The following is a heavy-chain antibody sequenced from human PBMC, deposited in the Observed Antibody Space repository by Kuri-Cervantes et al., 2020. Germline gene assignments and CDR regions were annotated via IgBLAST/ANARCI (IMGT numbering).Heavy chain of an antibody. CDR2: ISWNGGRT. Sequence: GESLNSSCAASIFSFDDYDMRWVRKASGISWNGGRTGHADFVKGRFTIARDNAKNSLYLQMNSLRAEDTALYYCARDHWRGHYYYYMDVWGKGTMVTVSS. CDR1: IFSFDDYD. D-gene: IGHD3-3*01. V-gene: IGHV3-20*04. CDR3: ARDHWRGHYYYYMDV. J-gene: IGHJ6*03.